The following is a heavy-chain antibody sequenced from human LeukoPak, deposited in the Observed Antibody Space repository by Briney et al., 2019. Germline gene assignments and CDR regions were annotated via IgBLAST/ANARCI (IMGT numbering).Heavy chain of an antibody. Sequence: PGGSLRLSCAASGFTFSSYAMSWVRQAPGKGLEWVSAISGGGGSTYYADSVKGRFTISRDNSKNTLYLQMNSLRAEDTVVYYCARGATVVTIRGAFDIWGRGTMVTVSS. D-gene: IGHD4-23*01. V-gene: IGHV3-23*01. CDR3: ARGATVVTIRGAFDI. J-gene: IGHJ3*02. CDR2: ISGGGGST. CDR1: GFTFSSYA.